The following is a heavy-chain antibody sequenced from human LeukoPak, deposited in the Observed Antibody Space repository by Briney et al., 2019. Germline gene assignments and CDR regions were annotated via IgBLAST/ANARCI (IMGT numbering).Heavy chain of an antibody. CDR1: GGSLSSGSYY. CDR3: ARHKYHCSSTSCPPANI. D-gene: IGHD2-2*01. J-gene: IGHJ3*02. Sequence: SETLSLTCTVSGGSLSSGSYYWGWIRQPPGKGLEWIGSIYYSGSTYYNPSLKSRDTISVHTSKNQFSLKLSSVTAADTAVYYCARHKYHCSSTSCPPANIWGQGTMVTVSS. CDR2: IYYSGST. V-gene: IGHV4-39*01.